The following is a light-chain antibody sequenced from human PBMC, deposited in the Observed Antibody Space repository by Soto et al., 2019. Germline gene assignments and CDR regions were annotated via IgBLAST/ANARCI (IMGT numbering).Light chain of an antibody. CDR1: QGISND. V-gene: IGKV1-27*01. J-gene: IGKJ4*01. Sequence: DIQMTQSPSSLSASVGDRVTITCRASQGISNDLAWYQQKPGKVPKLLIYAASTLQSGVPSRFSGSGSGTDFTLTISSLQPEDDATYYCQKYNSAPALTFGGGTKVEIK. CDR2: AAS. CDR3: QKYNSAPALT.